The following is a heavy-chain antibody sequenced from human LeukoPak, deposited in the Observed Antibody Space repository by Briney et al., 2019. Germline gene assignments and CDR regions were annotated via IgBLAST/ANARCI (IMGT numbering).Heavy chain of an antibody. V-gene: IGHV4-34*01. J-gene: IGHJ5*02. Sequence: SETLSLTCAVYGGSLSGYYWSWIRQPPGKGLEWIGEINHSGSTNYNPSLKSRVTISVDTSKNQFSLKLSSVTAADTAVYYCARGQYSYGPYWFDPWGQGTLVTVSS. CDR3: ARGQYSYGPYWFDP. CDR2: INHSGST. D-gene: IGHD5-18*01. CDR1: GGSLSGYY.